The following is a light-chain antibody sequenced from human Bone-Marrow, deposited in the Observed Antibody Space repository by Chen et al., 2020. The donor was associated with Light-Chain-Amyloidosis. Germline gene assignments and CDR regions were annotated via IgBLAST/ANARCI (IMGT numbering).Light chain of an antibody. CDR2: EAK. CDR3: CSYAGRGKM. J-gene: IGLJ3*02. CDR1: SSDVGTYNL. Sequence: QSALPQPASVSGSPGQSITLSCTGSSSDVGTYNLVSWYQHHPGKAPKLIIYEAKKRPSGVSNRFSGSRSGYTASLTISGLQAEDEADYYCCSYAGRGKMFGGGTKLTDL. V-gene: IGLV2-23*01.